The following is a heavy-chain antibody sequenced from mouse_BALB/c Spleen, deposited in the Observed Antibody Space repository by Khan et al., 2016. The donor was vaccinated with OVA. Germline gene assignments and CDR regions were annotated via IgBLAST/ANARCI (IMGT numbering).Heavy chain of an antibody. Sequence: VELVESGPGLVAPSQSLSITCTVSGFSLTSYGVHWVRQPPGKGLEWLGVIWAGGSTNYNSALMSRLSISKDNPKSQVFLKMNSLQTDDTAMYYCAGLYYYGSSFYAMDYWGQGTSVTVSS. D-gene: IGHD1-1*01. CDR2: IWAGGST. CDR1: GFSLTSYG. J-gene: IGHJ4*01. V-gene: IGHV2-9*02. CDR3: AGLYYYGSSFYAMDY.